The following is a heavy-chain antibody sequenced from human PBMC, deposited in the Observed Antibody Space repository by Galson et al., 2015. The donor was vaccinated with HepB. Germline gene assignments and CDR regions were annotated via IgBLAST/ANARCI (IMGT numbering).Heavy chain of an antibody. CDR1: GFTFNSYS. CDR3: ARERGSIFSQLYYFDY. D-gene: IGHD3-16*01. CDR2: ISSSSSTTI. Sequence: SLRLSCAASGFTFNSYSMNWVRQAPGKGLEWLSYISSSSSTTIYYADSVKGRFTISRDNAKSSLYLQMNSLRAEDPAVYYCARERGSIFSQLYYFDYWGQGALVTVSS. J-gene: IGHJ4*02. V-gene: IGHV3-48*04.